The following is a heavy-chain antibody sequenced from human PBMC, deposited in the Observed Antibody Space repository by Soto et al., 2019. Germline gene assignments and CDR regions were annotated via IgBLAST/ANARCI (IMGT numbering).Heavy chain of an antibody. D-gene: IGHD3-22*01. V-gene: IGHV3-21*01. Sequence: GGSLRLSCAASGFTFSSYSMNWVRQSPGKGLEWVSSISSSSSYIYYADSVKGRFTISRDNAKNSLYLQMNSLRAEDTAVYYCARVNYYDSSGYHTPYFDYWGQGTLVTVSS. CDR2: ISSSSSYI. J-gene: IGHJ4*02. CDR1: GFTFSSYS. CDR3: ARVNYYDSSGYHTPYFDY.